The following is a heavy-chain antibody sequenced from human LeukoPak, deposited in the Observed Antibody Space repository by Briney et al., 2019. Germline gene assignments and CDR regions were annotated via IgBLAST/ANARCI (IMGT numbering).Heavy chain of an antibody. V-gene: IGHV3-66*02. J-gene: IGHJ4*02. CDR3: ARDPRDGYGHFGR. CDR1: GFTFSDNH. Sequence: GGSLRLSCAASGFTFSDNHMNWVRQAPGKGLEWVSGISADGYTHYADSVKGRFTVSRDISKNTVSLQMNSLKPEDTAVYYCARDPRDGYGHFGRWGQGTLVTVSS. D-gene: IGHD5-24*01. CDR2: ISADGYT.